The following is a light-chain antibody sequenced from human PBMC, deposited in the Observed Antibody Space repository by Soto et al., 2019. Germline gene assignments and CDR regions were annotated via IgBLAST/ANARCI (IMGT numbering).Light chain of an antibody. J-gene: IGKJ1*01. V-gene: IGKV1-5*01. CDR3: QQYKTYSGT. CDR1: ERISKW. CDR2: DAS. Sequence: DIQMTQSPSSLSASVGDSVTITCRASERISKWVAWYQQGPGKAPNLLIKDASDLESGVPSRFSGSGFGTEFTLTIAGLQPEDFATYFCQQYKTYSGTFGQGTKVDIK.